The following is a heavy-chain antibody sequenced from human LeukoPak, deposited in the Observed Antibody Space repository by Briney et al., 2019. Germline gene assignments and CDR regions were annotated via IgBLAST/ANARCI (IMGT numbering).Heavy chain of an antibody. V-gene: IGHV1-18*01. J-gene: IGHJ5*02. CDR1: GYTFTSYG. D-gene: IGHD6-19*01. CDR3: ARYLYSSGWYLGWFDP. CDR2: ISAYNGNT. Sequence: GASVKVSFKASGYTFTSYGISWVRQAPGQGLGWMGWISAYNGNTNYAQKLQGRVTMTTDTSTSTAYMELRSLRSDDTAVYYCARYLYSSGWYLGWFDPWGQGTLVTVSS.